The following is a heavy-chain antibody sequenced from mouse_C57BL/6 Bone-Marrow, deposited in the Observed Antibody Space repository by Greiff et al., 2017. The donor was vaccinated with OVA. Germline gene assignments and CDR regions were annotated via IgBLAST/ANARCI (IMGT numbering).Heavy chain of an antibody. J-gene: IGHJ2*01. CDR1: GYAFTNYL. CDR2: INPGSGGT. D-gene: IGHD4-1*01. V-gene: IGHV1-54*01. CDR3: AREGTGTYYFDY. Sequence: QVQLKQSGAELVRPGTSVTVSCKASGYAFTNYLIEWVKQRPGQGLEWIGVINPGSGGTNYNEKFKGKATLTADKSSSTSYMQLSSLTSEDSAVYVCAREGTGTYYFDYWGQGTTLTVSS.